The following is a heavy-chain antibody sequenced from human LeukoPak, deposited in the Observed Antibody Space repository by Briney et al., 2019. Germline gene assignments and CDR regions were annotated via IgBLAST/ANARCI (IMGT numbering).Heavy chain of an antibody. Sequence: ASVKVSCKASGYTFTGYYMHWVRQAPGQGLEWRGRINPNSGGTNYAQKFQGRVTMTRDTSISTAYMELCRLRSDDTAVYYCARESSGWYSRWGQGTLVTVSS. CDR1: GYTFTGYY. CDR2: INPNSGGT. J-gene: IGHJ4*02. V-gene: IGHV1-2*06. CDR3: ARESSGWYSR. D-gene: IGHD6-19*01.